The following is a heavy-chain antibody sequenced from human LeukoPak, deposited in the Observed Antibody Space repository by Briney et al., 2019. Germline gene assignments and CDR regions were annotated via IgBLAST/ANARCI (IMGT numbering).Heavy chain of an antibody. V-gene: IGHV1-46*01. CDR1: GYTFTSYY. Sequence: ASVKVSCKASGYTFTSYYMHWVRQAPGQGLEWMGIIDPSGGSTSYAQKFQGRVTMTRDTSTSTVYMELSSLRSEDTAVYYCARAGIYYRSGSYHYKDDWFDPWGQGTLVTVSS. J-gene: IGHJ5*02. D-gene: IGHD3-10*01. CDR3: ARAGIYYRSGSYHYKDDWFDP. CDR2: IDPSGGST.